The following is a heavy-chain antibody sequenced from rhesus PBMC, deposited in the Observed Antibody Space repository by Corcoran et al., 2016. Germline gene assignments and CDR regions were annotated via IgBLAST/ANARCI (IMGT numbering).Heavy chain of an antibody. Sequence: QVQLQESGPGLVKPSETLSLTCAVSGGSVSSGHWWNWIRQPPGKGLEWIGYISGSSAATSYNPYLKSRVTFSRDTSKNHFSLRLNAVTAADTAVYYCARGSTVDYWGPGVLVTVSS. CDR3: ARGSTVDY. V-gene: IGHV4-65*01. CDR1: GGSVSSGHW. J-gene: IGHJ4*01. CDR2: ISGSSAAT.